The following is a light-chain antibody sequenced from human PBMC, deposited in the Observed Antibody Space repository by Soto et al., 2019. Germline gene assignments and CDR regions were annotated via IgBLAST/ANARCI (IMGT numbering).Light chain of an antibody. CDR1: QSVSTY. V-gene: IGKV3-11*01. CDR3: QQRINWPLT. Sequence: ETVLTQSPAILSLSPGERATLSCRASQSVSTYLAWYQQKPGQAPRLLIYDASNRATGIPARFIGSGSGTDFTLTIGGLEPEDSAVYYCQQRINWPLTFGGGTKV. J-gene: IGKJ4*01. CDR2: DAS.